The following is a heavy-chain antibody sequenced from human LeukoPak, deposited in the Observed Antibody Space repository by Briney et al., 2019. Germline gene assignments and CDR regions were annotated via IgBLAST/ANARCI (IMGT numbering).Heavy chain of an antibody. Sequence: ASVKVSCKVSGYTLAELSMHWVRQAPGKGLEWMGGFDPEDGETIYAQKFQGRVTMTEDTSTDTAYMELSSLRSEDTAVYYCATVPQTVPHYYDSSGYYYFDYWGQGTLVTVSS. J-gene: IGHJ4*02. V-gene: IGHV1-24*01. D-gene: IGHD3-22*01. CDR2: FDPEDGET. CDR1: GYTLAELS. CDR3: ATVPQTVPHYYDSSGYYYFDY.